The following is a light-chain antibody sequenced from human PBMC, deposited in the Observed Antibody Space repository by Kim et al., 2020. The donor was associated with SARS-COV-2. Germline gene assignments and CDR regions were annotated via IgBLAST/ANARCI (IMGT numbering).Light chain of an antibody. CDR2: GAS. CDR3: QQYNNWPWT. Sequence: DTVMTQSPATLSVSAGERATLFCRASQSVSSNLAWYQHKPGQAPRLLIYGASARASGVPARFSGSGSGTEFTLAISSLQSEDFAVYYCQQYNNWPWTFGQGTKVDIK. V-gene: IGKV3-15*01. CDR1: QSVSSN. J-gene: IGKJ1*01.